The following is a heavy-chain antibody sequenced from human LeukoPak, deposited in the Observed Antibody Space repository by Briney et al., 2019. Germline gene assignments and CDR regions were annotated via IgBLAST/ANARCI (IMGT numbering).Heavy chain of an antibody. CDR3: ARVRSNYGRYGMDV. CDR2: IYYSGST. V-gene: IGHV4-31*11. Sequence: SETLSLTCAVSGGSISSGGYSWSWIRQPPGKGLEWIGYIYYSGSTYYNPSLKSRVTISVDTSKNQFSLKLSSVTAADTAVYYCARVRSNYGRYGMDVWGQGTTVTVSS. CDR1: GGSISSGGYS. J-gene: IGHJ6*02. D-gene: IGHD4-11*01.